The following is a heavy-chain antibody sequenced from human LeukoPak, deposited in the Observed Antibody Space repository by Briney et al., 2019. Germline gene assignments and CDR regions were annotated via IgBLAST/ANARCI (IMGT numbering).Heavy chain of an antibody. Sequence: SQTLSLTFAISGDSASSNSAAWNWIRQSPSRGLEWLGRTYYRSKWYNDYAVSVKSRITINPDTSKNQFSLQLNSVTPEDTAVYYCARAPRGYYYDSSGYYYFDYWGQGTLVTVSS. D-gene: IGHD3-22*01. CDR2: TYYRSKWYN. V-gene: IGHV6-1*01. CDR1: GDSASSNSAA. CDR3: ARAPRGYYYDSSGYYYFDY. J-gene: IGHJ4*02.